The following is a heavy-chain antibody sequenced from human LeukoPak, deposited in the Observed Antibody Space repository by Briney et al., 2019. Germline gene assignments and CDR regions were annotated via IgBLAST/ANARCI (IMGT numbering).Heavy chain of an antibody. CDR3: ARVRNWNYQDFDY. CDR1: GFTFSSYA. J-gene: IGHJ4*02. Sequence: GGSLRLSCAASGFTFSSYAMSWVRQAPGKGLDWVSGISASGNSPYYADSVKGRFSISRDNSKNTLFLQMNSLRGEDSALYYCARVRNWNYQDFDYWGQGTLVTVSS. D-gene: IGHD1-7*01. V-gene: IGHV3-23*01. CDR2: ISASGNSP.